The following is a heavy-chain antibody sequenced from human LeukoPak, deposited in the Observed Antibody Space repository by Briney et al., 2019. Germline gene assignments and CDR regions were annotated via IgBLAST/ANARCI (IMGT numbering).Heavy chain of an antibody. Sequence: GASVKVSFKASGYDFHFCDINGVRQAPGKGLEWMGWMNPKRRDTGYAQSFQCPLTITRDMSTSTSYMELNRLTSEDTAVYYCVRVADGYSSARFDSWGQGHLVTVSS. V-gene: IGHV1-8*03. CDR2: MNPKRRDT. D-gene: IGHD6-25*01. CDR1: GYDFHFCD. J-gene: IGHJ4*02. CDR3: VRVADGYSSARFDS.